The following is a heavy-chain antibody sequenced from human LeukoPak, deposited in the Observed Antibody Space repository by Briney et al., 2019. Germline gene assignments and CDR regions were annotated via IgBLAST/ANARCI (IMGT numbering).Heavy chain of an antibody. CDR3: VREIPVTPVCFDY. J-gene: IGHJ4*02. V-gene: IGHV3-21*01. CDR1: GFTFSSYN. Sequence: GGSLRLSCAASGFTFSSYNMNWVRQAPGKGLEWVSFISSSSSYIYYSDSVKGRFTISRDNAMNSLYLQMNSLRAEDTAVYYCVREIPVTPVCFDYWGQETLVTVSS. CDR2: ISSSSSYI. D-gene: IGHD2-21*01.